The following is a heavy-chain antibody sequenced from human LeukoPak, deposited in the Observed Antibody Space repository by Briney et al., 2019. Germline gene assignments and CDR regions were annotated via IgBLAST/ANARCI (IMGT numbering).Heavy chain of an antibody. CDR1: GYTFSKYD. Sequence: ASVTVSCKTSGYTFSKYDVNWVRQAPGQGLEGMGWMKPNSGQTGYAQRFQGRIIMTRNTSISTAYMQLNSLTSEDTAKYYCARGPPERTYSDFWGQGTLVTVSS. D-gene: IGHD4-11*01. V-gene: IGHV1-8*01. CDR2: MKPNSGQT. J-gene: IGHJ4*02. CDR3: ARGPPERTYSDF.